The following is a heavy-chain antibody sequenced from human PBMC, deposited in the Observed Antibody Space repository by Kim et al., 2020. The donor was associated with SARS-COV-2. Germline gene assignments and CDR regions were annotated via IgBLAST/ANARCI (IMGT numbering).Heavy chain of an antibody. CDR1: GFTFSSYE. J-gene: IGHJ4*02. CDR3: ARERPREGDLCFDY. D-gene: IGHD3-10*01. Sequence: GGSLRLSCAASGFTFSSYEMNWVRQAPGKGLEWVSYISSSGSTIYYADSVKGRFTISRDNAKNSLYPQMNSLRAEDTAVYYCARERPREGDLCFDYWGQGTLVTVSS. V-gene: IGHV3-48*03. CDR2: ISSSGSTI.